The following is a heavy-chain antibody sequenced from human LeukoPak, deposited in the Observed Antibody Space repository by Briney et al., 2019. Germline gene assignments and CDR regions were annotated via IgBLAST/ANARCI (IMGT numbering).Heavy chain of an antibody. J-gene: IGHJ4*02. CDR3: AKEGQYYAAFFDY. Sequence: PGGSLRLSCAASGFTFSSYGMHWVRQAPGKGLEWVAVIWYDGSSKYYADSVKGRFTISRDNSKNTLYLQMNSLRAEDTAVYYCAKEGQYYAAFFDYWGQGTLVTVSS. CDR2: IWYDGSSK. CDR1: GFTFSSYG. V-gene: IGHV3-33*06. D-gene: IGHD3-3*01.